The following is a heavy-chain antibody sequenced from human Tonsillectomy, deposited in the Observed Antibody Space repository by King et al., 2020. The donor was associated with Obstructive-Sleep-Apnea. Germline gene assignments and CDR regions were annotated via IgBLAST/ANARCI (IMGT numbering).Heavy chain of an antibody. CDR3: AGSPPSDEPPY. CDR2: IWYDGSYK. Sequence: VQLVESGGGVVQPGRSLRLSCAASGFTFSTYGMHWVRQAPGKGLEWVAVIWYDGSYKYYGDSVKGRFPIARDNSKNMVYLQMNSLRAEDTAVYYCAGSPPSDEPPYWGQGTLTAVSS. J-gene: IGHJ4*02. V-gene: IGHV3-33*01. CDR1: GFTFSTYG. D-gene: IGHD1-14*01.